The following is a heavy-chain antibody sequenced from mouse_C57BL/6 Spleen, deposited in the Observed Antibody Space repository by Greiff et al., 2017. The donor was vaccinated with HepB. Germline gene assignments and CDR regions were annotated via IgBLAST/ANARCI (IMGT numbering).Heavy chain of an antibody. V-gene: IGHV1-74*01. J-gene: IGHJ4*01. CDR2: IHPSDSYT. Sequence: QVQLQQPGAELVKPGASVKVSCKASGYTFTSYWMHWVKQRPGQGLEWIGRIHPSDSYTNYNQKFKGKATLTVDKSSSTAYMQLSSLTSEDSAVYYCAIHGSSPLYAMDYWGQGTSVTVSS. CDR1: GYTFTSYW. D-gene: IGHD1-1*01. CDR3: AIHGSSPLYAMDY.